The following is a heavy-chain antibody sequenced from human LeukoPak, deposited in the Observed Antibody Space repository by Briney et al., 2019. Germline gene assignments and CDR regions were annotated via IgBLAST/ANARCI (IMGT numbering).Heavy chain of an antibody. V-gene: IGHV4-39*01. CDR1: GGSISSSSYY. CDR2: IYYSGST. CDR3: ARRGYCSSTSCYEYWFDP. J-gene: IGHJ5*02. Sequence: SETLSLTCTVSGGSISSSSYYWGWIRQPPGKGLEWIGIIYYSGSTYYNPSLKSRLTISVDTSKNQFSLKLSPVTATDTAVYYCARRGYCSSTSCYEYWFDPWGQGTLVTVSS. D-gene: IGHD2-2*01.